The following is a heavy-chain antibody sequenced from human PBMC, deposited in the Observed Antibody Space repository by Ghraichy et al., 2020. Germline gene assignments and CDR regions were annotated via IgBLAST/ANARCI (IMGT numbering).Heavy chain of an antibody. V-gene: IGHV4-59*01. J-gene: IGHJ6*02. CDR2: SYYSGSTSGSS. CDR3: ARDQSAADYYYYDMDV. D-gene: IGHD2-2*01. Sequence: SETLSLTCTVSGGSISNYYWSWIRQPPGKGQEWIGYSYYSGSTSGSSNYNPSLKSRVTISVATSKNQLSLRLSSVTAADTAVYYCARDQSAADYYYYDMDVWGQGTTLPVSS. CDR1: GGSISNYY.